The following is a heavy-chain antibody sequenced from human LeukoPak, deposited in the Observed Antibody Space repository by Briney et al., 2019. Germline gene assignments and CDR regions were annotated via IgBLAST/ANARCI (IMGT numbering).Heavy chain of an antibody. V-gene: IGHV5-51*01. CDR1: GYTFTNYW. CDR2: MYPGDSDT. J-gene: IGHJ4*02. CDR3: ARHTYSYGPFDY. D-gene: IGHD5-18*01. Sequence: GESLKISCKGSGYTFTNYWIGWVRQMPGKGPEWVALMYPGDSDTRYSPSFQGQVTVSADKSISTAYLQWSSLKASDTAMYYCARHTYSYGPFDYWGQGTLVTVSS.